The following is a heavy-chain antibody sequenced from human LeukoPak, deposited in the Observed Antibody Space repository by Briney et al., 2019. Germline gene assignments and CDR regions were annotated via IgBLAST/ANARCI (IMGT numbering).Heavy chain of an antibody. V-gene: IGHV3-30*03. D-gene: IGHD3-22*01. CDR2: ISHDGSNK. Sequence: GRSLRLSCAASGFTFSNYGMHWVRQAPGKGPEWVALISHDGSNKYYADSVKGQFTISRDNSKNTLDLQMNSLRPEDTAVFYCARGGYPYDSRGGAFDIWGRGTVVTVSS. J-gene: IGHJ3*02. CDR3: ARGGYPYDSRGGAFDI. CDR1: GFTFSNYG.